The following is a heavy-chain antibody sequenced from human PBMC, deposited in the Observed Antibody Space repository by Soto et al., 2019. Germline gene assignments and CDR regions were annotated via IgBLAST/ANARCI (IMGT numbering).Heavy chain of an antibody. CDR3: ADGGEWSFNFDY. D-gene: IGHD2-8*01. CDR1: ELTFRGHG. Sequence: GPQIRWCRAAELTFRGHGLIWVNPAPGKGLEWVSSISGSGDNTYYPDSVKGRFTISRDNSKNTLYLQMNSLRAEDTAVYYCADGGEWSFNFDYWGQGNLVKVS. V-gene: IGHV3-23*01. J-gene: IGHJ4*02. CDR2: ISGSGDNT.